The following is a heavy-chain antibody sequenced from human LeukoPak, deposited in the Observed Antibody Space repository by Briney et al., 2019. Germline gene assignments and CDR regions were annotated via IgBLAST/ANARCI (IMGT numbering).Heavy chain of an antibody. J-gene: IGHJ3*02. CDR3: ARGGLRFLEWFHPSRHAFDI. CDR2: IYYSGST. V-gene: IGHV4-39*07. CDR1: GGSISSSSYY. Sequence: KPSETLSLTCTVSGGSISSSSYYWGWIRQPPGKGLEWIGSIYYSGSTYYNPSLKSRVTISVDTSKNQFSLKLSSVTAADTAVYYCARGGLRFLEWFHPSRHAFDIWGQGTMVTVSS. D-gene: IGHD3-3*01.